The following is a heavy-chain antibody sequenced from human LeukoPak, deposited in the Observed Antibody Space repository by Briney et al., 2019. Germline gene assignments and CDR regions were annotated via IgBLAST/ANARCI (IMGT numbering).Heavy chain of an antibody. J-gene: IGHJ4*02. V-gene: IGHV4-59*01. CDR3: ARERSSGVSHAIDY. D-gene: IGHD6-19*01. Sequence: PSETLSLTCTVSGGSMSRYYWSWSRQPPGKGLEWIGDIYYSGSTNYNLSLNSRVTISVDTSKSQFSLKLSSVTAADTAVYYCARERSSGVSHAIDYWGQGTLVTVSS. CDR1: GGSMSRYY. CDR2: IYYSGST.